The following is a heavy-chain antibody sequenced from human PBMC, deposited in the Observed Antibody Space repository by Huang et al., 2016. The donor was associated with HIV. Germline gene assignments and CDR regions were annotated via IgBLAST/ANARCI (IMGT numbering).Heavy chain of an antibody. CDR1: GFSFSNYG. V-gene: IGHV3-30*18. CDR3: GKDWTGSSGWFTLHYYYYGMDV. Sequence: QVQLVESGGGVVQPGRSLRLSCAASGFSFSNYGIPWVRQAPGKGLEWVAVISYDGNKKYYADSVKGRFTISRDNANNTLFLQMNSLRAEDTAVYYCGKDWTGSSGWFTLHYYYYGMDVWGQGTTVTVSS. D-gene: IGHD6-19*01. J-gene: IGHJ6*02. CDR2: ISYDGNKK.